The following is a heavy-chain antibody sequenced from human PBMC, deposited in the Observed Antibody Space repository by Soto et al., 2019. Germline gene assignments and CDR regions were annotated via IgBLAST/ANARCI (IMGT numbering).Heavy chain of an antibody. CDR2: ISGSGGGT. CDR1: GFTFSSYA. CDR3: AKGGRSSSGLDFDY. J-gene: IGHJ4*02. D-gene: IGHD6-6*01. Sequence: GGSLRLSCAASGFTFSSYALNWVRQAPGKGLEWVSTISGSGGGTYYADSVKGRFTISRDNSKYTLSLQMDSLRAEDTAVYYCAKGGRSSSGLDFDYWGQGTLVTVSS. V-gene: IGHV3-23*01.